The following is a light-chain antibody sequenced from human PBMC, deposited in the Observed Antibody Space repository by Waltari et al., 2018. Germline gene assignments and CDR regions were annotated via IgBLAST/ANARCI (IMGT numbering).Light chain of an antibody. CDR1: LTISYN. J-gene: IGKJ2*01. CDR3: QHYHQWPPYT. CDR2: GAS. V-gene: IGKV3-15*01. Sequence: EIVLTQSPSTLSVSPGERAILSCRASLTISYNLGWYQQRPGQPPRLLIYGASARAAAIPVRFSGSGSGTEFTLTISGLQSEDFAVYYCQHYHQWPPYTFGQGTKVE.